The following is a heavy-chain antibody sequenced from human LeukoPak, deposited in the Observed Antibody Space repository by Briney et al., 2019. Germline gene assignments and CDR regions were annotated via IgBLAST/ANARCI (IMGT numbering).Heavy chain of an antibody. J-gene: IGHJ4*02. Sequence: PGGSLRLSCEGSAFIFSGHWMNWVRQTPGKGLEWVASIKEDGSERQYVDSVKGRFSISRDNTKGSLFLQLNSLRAEDTAVYYCAKDGRVEQQLYYFDYWGQGALVTVSS. CDR3: AKDGRVEQQLYYFDY. CDR2: IKEDGSER. CDR1: AFIFSGHW. V-gene: IGHV3-7*03. D-gene: IGHD6-13*01.